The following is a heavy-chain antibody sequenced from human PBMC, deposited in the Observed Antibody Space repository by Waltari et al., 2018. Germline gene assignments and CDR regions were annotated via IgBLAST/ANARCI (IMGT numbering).Heavy chain of an antibody. CDR3: ARGGPRYSANYHEFDY. CDR1: GFTFSSYA. J-gene: IGHJ4*02. CDR2: ISYDGSNK. D-gene: IGHD1-26*01. Sequence: QVQLVESGGGVVQPGRSLRLSCAASGFTFSSYAMHWVRQAPGKGLEWVAVISYDGSNKYYADSVKGRFTISRDNSKNTLYLQMNSLRAEDTAVYYCARGGPRYSANYHEFDYWGQGTLVTVSS. V-gene: IGHV3-30*07.